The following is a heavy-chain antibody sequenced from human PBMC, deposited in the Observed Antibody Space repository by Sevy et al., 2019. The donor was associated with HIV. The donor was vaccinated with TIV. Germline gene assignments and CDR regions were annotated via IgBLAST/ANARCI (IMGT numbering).Heavy chain of an antibody. CDR2: INSDGSST. CDR1: GFTFRNYW. CDR3: TRVRAAITTGWANWFDP. Sequence: GGSLRLSCGASGFTFRNYWMHWVRQAPGKGLVWVSRINSDGSSTSYADSVKGRFTISRDNAKNTLYLQMNSLRAEDTALYYCTRVRAAITTGWANWFDPWGQGTLVTVSS. J-gene: IGHJ5*02. D-gene: IGHD3-22*01. V-gene: IGHV3-74*01.